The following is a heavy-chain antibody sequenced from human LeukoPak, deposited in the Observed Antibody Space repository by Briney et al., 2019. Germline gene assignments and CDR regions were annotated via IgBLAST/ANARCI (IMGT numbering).Heavy chain of an antibody. Sequence: SQTLSLTCTVSGGSISSGDYYWSWIRQPPGKGLEWIGYIYYSGSTYYNPSHKSRVTISVDTSKNQFSLKLSSVTAADTAVYYCARAPPGVTGAFDIWGQGTMVTVSS. CDR2: IYYSGST. CDR1: GGSISSGDYY. J-gene: IGHJ3*02. V-gene: IGHV4-30-4*08. CDR3: ARAPPGVTGAFDI. D-gene: IGHD4-23*01.